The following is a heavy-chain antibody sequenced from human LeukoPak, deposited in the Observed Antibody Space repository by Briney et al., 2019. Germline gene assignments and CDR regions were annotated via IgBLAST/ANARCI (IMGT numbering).Heavy chain of an antibody. J-gene: IGHJ6*03. CDR2: IYTSGST. D-gene: IGHD3-9*01. CDR1: GGSISSGSYY. Sequence: PSETLSLTCTVSGGSISSGSYYWSWIRQPAGKGLEWIGRIYTSGSTNYNPSLKSRVTISVDTSKNQFSLKLSSVTAADTAVYYCALSQENILTGQYYYYYMDVWGKGTTVTISS. V-gene: IGHV4-61*02. CDR3: ALSQENILTGQYYYYYMDV.